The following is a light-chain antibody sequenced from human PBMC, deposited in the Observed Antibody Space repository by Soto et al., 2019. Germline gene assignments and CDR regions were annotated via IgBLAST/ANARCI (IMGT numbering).Light chain of an antibody. Sequence: QSALTQPASVSGSPGQSITIFCTGTSSDIGSYDLVSWYQQHPARAPKLIIYEGSKRPSGVSMRFSGSKSGYTASLTISGLQAEDEADYFCCSYAGSVTYVVFGGGTKLTVL. CDR3: CSYAGSVTYVV. CDR2: EGS. CDR1: SSDIGSYDL. V-gene: IGLV2-23*01. J-gene: IGLJ2*01.